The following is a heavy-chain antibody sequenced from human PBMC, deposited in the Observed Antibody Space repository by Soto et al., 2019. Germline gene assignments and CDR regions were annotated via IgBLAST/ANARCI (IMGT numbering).Heavy chain of an antibody. CDR2: INHSGST. Sequence: SETLSLTCAVYGGSFSGYYWSWIRQPPGKGLEWIGEINHSGSTNYNPSLKSRVTISVDTSKNQFSLKLSSVTAADTAVYYCARDRYNWNYRPAKNWFDPWGQGTLVTVS. D-gene: IGHD1-7*01. V-gene: IGHV4-34*01. J-gene: IGHJ5*02. CDR3: ARDRYNWNYRPAKNWFDP. CDR1: GGSFSGYY.